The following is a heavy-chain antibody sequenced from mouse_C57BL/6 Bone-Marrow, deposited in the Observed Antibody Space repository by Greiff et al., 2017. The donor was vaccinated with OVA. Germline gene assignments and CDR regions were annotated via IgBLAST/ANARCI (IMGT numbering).Heavy chain of an antibody. Sequence: QVQLQQSGPELVKPGASVKLSCKASGYTFTSYDINWVKQRPGQGLEWIGWIYPRDGSTKYNEKFKGKATLTVSTSSSKAYMELHSLTSGDSAVYFCAREGEIYYYGSSPLDYWGQGTTLTVSS. CDR2: IYPRDGST. D-gene: IGHD1-1*01. CDR3: AREGEIYYYGSSPLDY. V-gene: IGHV1-85*01. CDR1: GYTFTSYD. J-gene: IGHJ2*01.